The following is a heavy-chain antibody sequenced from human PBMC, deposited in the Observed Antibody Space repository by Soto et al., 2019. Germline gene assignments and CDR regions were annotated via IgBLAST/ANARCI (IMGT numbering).Heavy chain of an antibody. D-gene: IGHD4-17*01. Sequence: QVQLVESGGGVVQPGRSLRLSCAASGFTFSSYGMHWVRQAPGKGLEWVAVIWYDGSNKYYADSVKGRFTISRDNSKNPLYLQMNSLRAEDTAVYYCARHYYGGNSVALDYWGQGTLVTVSS. CDR2: IWYDGSNK. V-gene: IGHV3-33*01. J-gene: IGHJ4*02. CDR1: GFTFSSYG. CDR3: ARHYYGGNSVALDY.